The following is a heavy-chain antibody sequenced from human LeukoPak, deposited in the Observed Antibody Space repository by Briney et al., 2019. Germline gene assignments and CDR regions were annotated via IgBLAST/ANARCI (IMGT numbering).Heavy chain of an antibody. CDR1: GGSISRYY. Sequence: SETLSLTCTVSGGSISRYYWSWIRQPPGKGLEWIGEINHSGSTNYNPSLKSRVTISVDTSKNQFSLKLSSVTAADTAVYYCARGRTLNSSGWYGPDYWGQGTLVTVSS. D-gene: IGHD6-19*01. CDR3: ARGRTLNSSGWYGPDY. V-gene: IGHV4-34*01. J-gene: IGHJ4*02. CDR2: INHSGST.